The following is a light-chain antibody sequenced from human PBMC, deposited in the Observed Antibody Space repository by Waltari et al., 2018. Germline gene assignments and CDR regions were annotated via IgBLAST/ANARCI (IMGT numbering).Light chain of an antibody. CDR2: GKN. V-gene: IGLV3-19*01. J-gene: IGLJ2*01. CDR3: NSRDSSGNHLV. Sequence: SSELTQDPAVSVALGQTVRITCQGDSLRSYYASWYQPKPGQAPVLVIYGKNNPPSGIPDRFSGSRSGNTASLTITGAQAEDEADYYCNSRDSSGNHLVFGGGTKLTVL. CDR1: SLRSYY.